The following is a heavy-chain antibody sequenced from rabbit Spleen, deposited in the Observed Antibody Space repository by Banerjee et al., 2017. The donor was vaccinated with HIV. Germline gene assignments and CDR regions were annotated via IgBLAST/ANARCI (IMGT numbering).Heavy chain of an antibody. J-gene: IGHJ4*01. CDR3: ARDGAGGSYFAL. V-gene: IGHV1S40*01. D-gene: IGHD8-1*01. CDR1: GFSFSSSDY. CDR2: IYAASSGST. Sequence: QSLEESGGDLVEPGASLTLTCTASGFSFSSSDYMCWVRQAPGKGLEWIACIYAASSGSTYSATWAKGRFTISKTSSTTVTLQMTSLAAADTATYFCARDGAGGSYFALWGPGTLVTVS.